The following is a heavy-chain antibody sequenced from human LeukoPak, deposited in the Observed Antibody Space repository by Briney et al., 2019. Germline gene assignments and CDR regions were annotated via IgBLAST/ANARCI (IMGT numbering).Heavy chain of an antibody. D-gene: IGHD4-17*01. CDR1: GFTVTNNY. V-gene: IGHV3-66*01. J-gene: IGHJ4*02. Sequence: GGSLRLSCAASGFTVTNNYMSWVRQAPGKGLEWVSIIYSGGTTYYADSVKGRFTISRDNSKNTPYLQMNSLRAEDTAVYYCARAPSPLKTTVTTGDDYWGQGTLVTVSS. CDR2: IYSGGTT. CDR3: ARAPSPLKTTVTTGDDY.